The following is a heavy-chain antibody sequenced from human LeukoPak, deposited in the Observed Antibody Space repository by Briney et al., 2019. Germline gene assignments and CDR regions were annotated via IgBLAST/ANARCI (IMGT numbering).Heavy chain of an antibody. D-gene: IGHD6-6*01. Sequence: GGSLRLSCAASGFTFSSYNMYWVRQAPGKGLEWVASISGLSDYIFHAGPVKGRFTISRDNAKNSLFLQMNSLRVEDTAVYYCARDQEQLVQIFDYWGQGTLVTVSS. CDR1: GFTFSSYN. CDR3: ARDQEQLVQIFDY. J-gene: IGHJ4*02. V-gene: IGHV3-21*01. CDR2: ISGLSDYI.